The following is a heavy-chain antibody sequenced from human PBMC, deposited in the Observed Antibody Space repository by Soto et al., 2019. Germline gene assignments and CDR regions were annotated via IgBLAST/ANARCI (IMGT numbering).Heavy chain of an antibody. CDR1: GGSISSSSYY. Sequence: SETLSLTCTVSGGSISSSSYYWGWIRQPPGKGLEWIGSIYYSGSTYYNPSLKSRVTISVDTSKNQFSLKLSSVTAADTAVYYCASRWGNCSGGSCYSRSPRVRFDYWGQGTLVTVSS. D-gene: IGHD2-15*01. CDR2: IYYSGST. CDR3: ASRWGNCSGGSCYSRSPRVRFDY. V-gene: IGHV4-39*01. J-gene: IGHJ4*02.